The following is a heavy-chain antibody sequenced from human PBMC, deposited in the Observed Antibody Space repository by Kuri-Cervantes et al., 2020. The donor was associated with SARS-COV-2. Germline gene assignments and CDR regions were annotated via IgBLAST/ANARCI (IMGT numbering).Heavy chain of an antibody. CDR1: GFTFRSYG. CDR3: AKDFWSGYYYFDY. J-gene: IGHJ4*02. Sequence: GGSLRLSCAASGFTFRSYGMHWVRQAPGKGLEWVAFIRYDGSNKYYADSVKGRFTISRDNSKNTLYLQMNSLRAEDTAVYYCAKDFWSGYYYFDYWGQGTLVTVSS. V-gene: IGHV3-30*02. D-gene: IGHD3-3*01. CDR2: IRYDGSNK.